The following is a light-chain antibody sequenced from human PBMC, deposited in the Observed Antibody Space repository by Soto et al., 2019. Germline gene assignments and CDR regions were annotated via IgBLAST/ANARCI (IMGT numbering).Light chain of an antibody. V-gene: IGKV1-5*03. J-gene: IGKJ1*01. CDR3: EQFHSFSPT. Sequence: DIQMTQSPSTLSASVGDIVTITSRASQRISSWLAWYQQKPGKDPKLLIYKASSLDSGVTSRFRGSGSGTEVALTICRRQADDFATYYCEQFHSFSPTFGQGTKVEIK. CDR1: QRISSW. CDR2: KAS.